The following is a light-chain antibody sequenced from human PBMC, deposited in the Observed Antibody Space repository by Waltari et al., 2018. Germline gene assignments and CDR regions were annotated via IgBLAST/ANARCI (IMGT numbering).Light chain of an antibody. CDR1: SSDVGSYNL. CDR2: EVS. V-gene: IGLV2-23*02. Sequence: QSALTQPASVSGSPGQSITISCTGTSSDVGSYNLVSWYQQHPGKAPKLMIYEVSKRHSGVSNRVSGSKSGNTASLTISGLQAEDEADYYCCSYAGSSTVVFGGGTKLTVL. CDR3: CSYAGSSTVV. J-gene: IGLJ2*01.